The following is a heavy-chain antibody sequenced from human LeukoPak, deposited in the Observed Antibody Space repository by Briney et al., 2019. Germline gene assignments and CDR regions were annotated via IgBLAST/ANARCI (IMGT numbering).Heavy chain of an antibody. CDR3: ARVRRLGIGDHFDY. V-gene: IGHV4-61*02. D-gene: IGHD7-27*01. Sequence: PSQTLSLTCTVSGGSISSGSYYWSWIRQPAGKGLEWIGRIYTSGSTNYNPSLKSRVTISVDTSKNQFSLKLSSVTAADTAVYYCARVRRLGIGDHFDYWGQGTLVTVSS. CDR2: IYTSGST. J-gene: IGHJ4*02. CDR1: GGSISSGSYY.